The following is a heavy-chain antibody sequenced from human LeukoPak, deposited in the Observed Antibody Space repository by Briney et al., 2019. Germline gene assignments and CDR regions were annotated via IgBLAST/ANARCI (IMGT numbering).Heavy chain of an antibody. D-gene: IGHD2-2*01. CDR2: INPNSGGT. Sequence: GASVKVSCKASGYTFTGYYMHWVRQAPGQGLEWMGWINPNSGGTNYAQKFQGRVTMTRDTSISTAYMELSRLRSDDTAVYYCARENIVVVPGDYYYGTDVWGQGTMVTVSS. CDR3: ARENIVVVPGDYYYGTDV. J-gene: IGHJ6*02. CDR1: GYTFTGYY. V-gene: IGHV1-2*02.